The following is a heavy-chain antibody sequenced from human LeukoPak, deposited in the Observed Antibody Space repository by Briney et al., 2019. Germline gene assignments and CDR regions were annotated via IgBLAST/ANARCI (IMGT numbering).Heavy chain of an antibody. CDR3: ARSTGSWLRSLASDY. CDR2: INHSGST. V-gene: IGHV4-34*01. J-gene: IGHJ4*02. Sequence: SETLSLTCAVYGGSFSGYYWSWIRQPPGKGLEWIGEINHSGSTNYNPSLKSRVTISVDTSKNQFSLKLSSVTAADTAVYYCARSTGSWLRSLASDYWGQGTLVTVSS. CDR1: GGSFSGYY. D-gene: IGHD3-22*01.